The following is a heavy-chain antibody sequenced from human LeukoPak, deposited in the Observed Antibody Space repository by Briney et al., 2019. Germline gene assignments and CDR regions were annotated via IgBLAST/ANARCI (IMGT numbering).Heavy chain of an antibody. D-gene: IGHD6-19*01. CDR3: ARESSIAVPGTIY. Sequence: GGSLRLSCAASGFTFSSYSMNWVRQAPGKGLEWVSSISSTSSYIYYADSVKGRFTVSRDNAKNSLYLQMNSLRVEDTAVYYCARESSIAVPGTIYWGQGTPVTVSS. CDR1: GFTFSSYS. CDR2: ISSTSSYI. V-gene: IGHV3-21*01. J-gene: IGHJ4*02.